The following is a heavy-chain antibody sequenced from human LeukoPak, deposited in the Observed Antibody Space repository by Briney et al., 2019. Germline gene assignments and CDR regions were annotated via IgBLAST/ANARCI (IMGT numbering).Heavy chain of an antibody. CDR2: INPNSGGT. CDR3: AREGRGCSGGSCYSHYYYYYGMDV. D-gene: IGHD2-15*01. Sequence: ASVNVSCKASVYTFTGYYMHWVRQAPGQGLEWMGWINPNSGGTNYAQKFQGRVTMTRDTSISTAYMELSRLRSDDTAVYYCAREGRGCSGGSCYSHYYYYYGMDVWGQGTTVTVSS. V-gene: IGHV1-2*02. CDR1: VYTFTGYY. J-gene: IGHJ6*02.